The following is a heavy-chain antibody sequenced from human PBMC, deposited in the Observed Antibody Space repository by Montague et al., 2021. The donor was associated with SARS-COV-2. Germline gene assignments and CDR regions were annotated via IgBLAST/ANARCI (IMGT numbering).Heavy chain of an antibody. CDR3: AREVRDYHDSSGPGAFDN. CDR1: GGSISSYY. Sequence: SETLSLTCTVSGGSISSYYWSWIRQPPGKGLEWIGYIYYSGSTNYNPSLKSRVTISVDTSKNQFSLKLSSVTAADTAVYYCAREVRDYHDSSGPGAFDNWGQGTMVTVSS. CDR2: IYYSGST. D-gene: IGHD3-22*01. V-gene: IGHV4-59*01. J-gene: IGHJ3*02.